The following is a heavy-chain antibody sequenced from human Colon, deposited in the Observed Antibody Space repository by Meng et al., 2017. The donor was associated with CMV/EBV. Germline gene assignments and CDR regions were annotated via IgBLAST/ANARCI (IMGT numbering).Heavy chain of an antibody. CDR1: GYTFTGYY. V-gene: IGHV1-2*02. CDR2: INPNSGGT. Sequence: ASVKVSCKASGYTFTGYYMHWVRQAPGQGLEWMGWINPNSGGTNYAQKFQGRVTITRDTSISTAYMELSRLRSDDTAVYYCARKKAMSGYAFYIWGQGTMVTVSS. D-gene: IGHD5-24*01. J-gene: IGHJ3*02. CDR3: ARKKAMSGYAFYI.